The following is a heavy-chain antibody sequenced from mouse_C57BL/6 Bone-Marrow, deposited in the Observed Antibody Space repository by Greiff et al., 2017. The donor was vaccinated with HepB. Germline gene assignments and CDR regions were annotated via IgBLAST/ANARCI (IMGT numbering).Heavy chain of an antibody. CDR1: GYTFTNYW. D-gene: IGHD2-5*01. CDR3: ARAGLIVTTYYFDY. Sequence: VQLQQSGAELVRPGTSVKMSCKASGYTFTNYWIGWAKQRPGHGLEWIGDIYPGGGYTNYNEKFKGKATLTADKSSSTAYMQFSSLTSEDSAIYYCARAGLIVTTYYFDYWGQGTTLTVSS. J-gene: IGHJ2*01. CDR2: IYPGGGYT. V-gene: IGHV1-63*01.